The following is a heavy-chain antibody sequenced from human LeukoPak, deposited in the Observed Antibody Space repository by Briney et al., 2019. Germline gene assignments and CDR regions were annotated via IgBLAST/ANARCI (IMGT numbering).Heavy chain of an antibody. J-gene: IGHJ4*02. V-gene: IGHV4-34*01. CDR1: GGSFSGYY. CDR2: INHSGST. CDR3: ARGRLIDY. Sequence: PSETLSLTCAVYGGSFSGYYWSWIRQPPGKGLEWIGEINHSGSTNYNPSLKSRVTISVDTSKNQFSLKLSSVTAADTAVYYRARGRLIDYWGQGTLVTVSS.